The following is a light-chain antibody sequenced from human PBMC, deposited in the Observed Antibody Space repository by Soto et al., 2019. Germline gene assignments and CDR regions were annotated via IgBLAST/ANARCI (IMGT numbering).Light chain of an antibody. CDR2: NNY. V-gene: IGLV1-47*01. Sequence: QSVLTQPPSASGTPGQRVTISCSGSSSNIGTNYLYWFQQLPGTAPKLLIYNNYQRPSGVPDRFSGSKSGTSASLAISGFRSDDEADYYCAAWDDSLSGVVFGGGTKLTVL. CDR1: SSNIGTNY. J-gene: IGLJ2*01. CDR3: AAWDDSLSGVV.